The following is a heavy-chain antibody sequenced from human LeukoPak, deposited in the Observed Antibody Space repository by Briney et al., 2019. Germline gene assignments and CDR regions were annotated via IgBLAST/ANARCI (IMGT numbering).Heavy chain of an antibody. Sequence: PSQTLSLTCAVSGGSISSGGYSWSWIRQPPGKGLEWIGYIYHSGSTYYNPSLKSRVTISVDRSKNQFSLKLSSVTAADTAVYYCARNYDSSAFDYWGQGTLVTVSS. D-gene: IGHD3-22*01. V-gene: IGHV4-30-2*01. J-gene: IGHJ4*02. CDR3: ARNYDSSAFDY. CDR1: GGSISSGGYS. CDR2: IYHSGST.